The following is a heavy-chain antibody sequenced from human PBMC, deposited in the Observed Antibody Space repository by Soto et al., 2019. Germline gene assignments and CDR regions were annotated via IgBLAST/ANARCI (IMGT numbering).Heavy chain of an antibody. CDR1: GFTFSSYE. J-gene: IGHJ6*02. CDR3: ARNRGYSYGVTDYYYYGMDV. Sequence: GGSLILSCAASGFTFSSYEMNWVRQAPGKGLEWVSYISSSGSTIYYADSVKGRFTISRDNAKNSLYLQMNSLRAEDTAVYYCARNRGYSYGVTDYYYYGMDVWGQGTTVTVSS. V-gene: IGHV3-48*03. D-gene: IGHD5-18*01. CDR2: ISSSGSTI.